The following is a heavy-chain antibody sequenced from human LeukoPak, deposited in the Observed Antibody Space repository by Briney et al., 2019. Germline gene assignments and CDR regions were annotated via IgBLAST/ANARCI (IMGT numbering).Heavy chain of an antibody. Sequence: PGGSLRLSCAASGFTFSSYAMSWVRQAPGKGLEWVGHIKSKTDGGSTDYAAPVKGRFTISRDDSKNKLFLQMNSLKTEDTAVYYCTKSTWSYGDYGGVEHHIDYWGQGTLVTVSS. J-gene: IGHJ4*02. V-gene: IGHV3-15*01. CDR2: IKSKTDGGST. CDR1: GFTFSSYA. CDR3: TKSTWSYGDYGGVEHHIDY. D-gene: IGHD4-17*01.